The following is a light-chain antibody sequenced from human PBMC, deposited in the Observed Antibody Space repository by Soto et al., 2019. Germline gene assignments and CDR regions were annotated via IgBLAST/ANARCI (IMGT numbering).Light chain of an antibody. CDR2: DAS. CDR1: QGVSTW. Sequence: DMQMTQSPSSVSASVGDRVTITCRASQGVSTWLAWYQQKPGKAPKLLIYDASNLETGVPSRFSGSGSGTDFTFTISSLQPEDIAAYYCHQYDNPPLTFGGGTRLEIK. J-gene: IGKJ5*01. CDR3: HQYDNPPLT. V-gene: IGKV1-33*01.